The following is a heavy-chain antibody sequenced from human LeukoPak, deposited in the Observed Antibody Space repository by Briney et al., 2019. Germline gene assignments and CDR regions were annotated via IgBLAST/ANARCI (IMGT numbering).Heavy chain of an antibody. J-gene: IGHJ6*02. CDR3: AKDPGIAARPGYYYYYGMDV. D-gene: IGHD6-6*01. CDR1: GFTFSSYA. CDR2: ISGSGGST. V-gene: IGHV3-23*01. Sequence: GGSLRLSCAASGFTFSSYAMSWVRQALGKGLEWVSDISGSGGSTYYADSVKGRFTISRDNSKNTLYLQMNSLRAEDTAVYYCAKDPGIAARPGYYYYYGMDVWGQGTTVTVSS.